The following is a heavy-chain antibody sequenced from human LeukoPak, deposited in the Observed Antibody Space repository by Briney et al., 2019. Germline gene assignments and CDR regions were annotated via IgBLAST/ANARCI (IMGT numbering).Heavy chain of an antibody. CDR1: GFTFSSYG. J-gene: IGHJ4*02. CDR2: ISYDGSNK. CDR3: AKDPGSYPPPFVY. Sequence: GGSLRLSCAASGFTFSSYGMHWVRQAPGKGLEWVAVISYDGSNKYYADSVKGRFTISRDNSKNTLYLQMNSLRAEDTAVYYCAKDPGSYPPPFVYWGQGTLVTVSS. D-gene: IGHD3-10*01. V-gene: IGHV3-30*18.